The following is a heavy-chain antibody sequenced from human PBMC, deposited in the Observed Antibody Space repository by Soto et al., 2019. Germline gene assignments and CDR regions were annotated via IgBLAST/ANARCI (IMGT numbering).Heavy chain of an antibody. D-gene: IGHD4-17*01. CDR3: ARGIKYGAYSRWFDP. Sequence: GASVKVSCKASGYTFTNYGISWVRQAPGQGLEWMGWINTYNGNTNHAQKLQGRVTMTTDTSTSTAYMELRSLRSDDTAVYFCARGIKYGAYSRWFDPWGQGTLVTVSS. CDR1: GYTFTNYG. J-gene: IGHJ5*02. CDR2: INTYNGNT. V-gene: IGHV1-18*01.